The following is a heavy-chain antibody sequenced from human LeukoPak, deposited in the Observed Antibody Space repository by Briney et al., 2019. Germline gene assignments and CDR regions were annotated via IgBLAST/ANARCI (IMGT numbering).Heavy chain of an antibody. V-gene: IGHV3-9*01. J-gene: IGHJ4*02. Sequence: GRSLRLSCAASGFTFDDYAMHWVRQAPGKGLEWVSGISWNSGSIGYADSVKGRFTISRDNAKNSLYLQMNSLRAEDTALYYCAKEAPVIAAAGFDYWGQGTLVTVSS. D-gene: IGHD6-13*01. CDR1: GFTFDDYA. CDR3: AKEAPVIAAAGFDY. CDR2: ISWNSGSI.